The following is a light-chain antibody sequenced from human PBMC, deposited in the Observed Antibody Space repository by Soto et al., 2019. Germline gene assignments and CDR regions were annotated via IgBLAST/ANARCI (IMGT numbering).Light chain of an antibody. CDR2: GAS. CDR1: QTVSDN. V-gene: IGKV3-20*01. Sequence: EIVMTQSPATLSVSPGERATLSCSASQTVSDNLAWYQQKPGQAPRLLIYGASNRATGIPDRFSGSGSGTDFTLTISRLEPEDFAVYYCQQYGSSGTFGQGTKVDIK. CDR3: QQYGSSGT. J-gene: IGKJ1*01.